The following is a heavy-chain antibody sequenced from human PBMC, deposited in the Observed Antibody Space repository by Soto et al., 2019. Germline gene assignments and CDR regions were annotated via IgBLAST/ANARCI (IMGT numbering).Heavy chain of an antibody. CDR1: GYTFTSYG. V-gene: IGHV1-18*04. J-gene: IGHJ6*02. Sequence: QVQLVQSGAEVKKPGASVKVSCKASGYTFTSYGISWVRQAPGQGLEWMGWISAYNGNTNYAQKLQGRVTMTTDTSTSTAYMGLRSLRSDDTAVYYCARWGHSSSSSYYYYYGMDVWGQGTTVTVSS. D-gene: IGHD6-6*01. CDR2: ISAYNGNT. CDR3: ARWGHSSSSSYYYYYGMDV.